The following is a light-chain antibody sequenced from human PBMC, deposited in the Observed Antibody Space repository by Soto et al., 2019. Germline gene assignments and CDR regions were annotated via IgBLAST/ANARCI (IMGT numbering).Light chain of an antibody. CDR1: QSVSSY. CDR3: QLRSNWPPT. CDR2: DAS. Sequence: EIVLTQSPATLSLSPVDRATLSCRASQSVSSYFAWYRQKPGQAPRLLIYDASNRATGIPARFSGSGSGTDFTHTISSLEPEDFAVYYCQLRSNWPPTFGGGTKVDIK. V-gene: IGKV3-11*01. J-gene: IGKJ4*01.